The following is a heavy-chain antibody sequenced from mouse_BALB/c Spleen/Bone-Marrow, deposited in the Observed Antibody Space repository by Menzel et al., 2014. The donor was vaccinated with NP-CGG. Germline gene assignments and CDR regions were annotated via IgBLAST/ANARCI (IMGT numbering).Heavy chain of an antibody. CDR1: GFTFSSYA. V-gene: IGHV5-6-5*01. D-gene: IGHD2-1*01. CDR3: ARGYYGNHFDY. J-gene: IGHJ2*01. Sequence: EVHLVESGGGLVKPGGSLKLSCAASGFTFSSYAMSWVRQTPEKRLEWVASISSGGSTYYPDSVKGRFTISRDNARNILYLQMSSLRSEDTAMYYCARGYYGNHFDYWGQGTTLTVSS. CDR2: ISSGGST.